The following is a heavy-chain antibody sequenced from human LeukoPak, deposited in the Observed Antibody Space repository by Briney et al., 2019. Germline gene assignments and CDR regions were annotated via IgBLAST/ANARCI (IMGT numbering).Heavy chain of an antibody. CDR2: IYYSGST. Sequence: SETLSLTCTVSGGSIRSSYYYWGWIRQPPGKGLEWIGYIYYSGSTYYNPSLKSRVTISVDTSKNQFSLKLSSVTAADTAVYYCASDPDYGDYEGIAFDIWGQGTMVTVSS. CDR3: ASDPDYGDYEGIAFDI. D-gene: IGHD4-17*01. J-gene: IGHJ3*02. CDR1: GGSIRSSYYY. V-gene: IGHV4-30-4*08.